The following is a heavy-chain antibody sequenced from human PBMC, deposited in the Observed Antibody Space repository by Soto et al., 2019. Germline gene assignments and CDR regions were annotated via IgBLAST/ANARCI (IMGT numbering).Heavy chain of an antibody. D-gene: IGHD2-15*01. Sequence: GGSLRLSCAASGFTFSSYAMHWVRQAPGKGLEWVAVISYDGSNKYYADSVKGRFTISRDNSKNTLYLQMNSLRAEDTAVYYCARDVRLGYCSGXSCYFATSPAYYYGMDVWGQGTTVTVSS. CDR1: GFTFSSYA. V-gene: IGHV3-30-3*01. CDR3: ARDVRLGYCSGXSCYFATSPAYYYGMDV. CDR2: ISYDGSNK. J-gene: IGHJ6*02.